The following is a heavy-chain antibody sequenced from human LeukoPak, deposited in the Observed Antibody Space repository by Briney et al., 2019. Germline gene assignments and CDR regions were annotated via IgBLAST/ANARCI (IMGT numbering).Heavy chain of an antibody. Sequence: ASVKVSCKASGYTFTSYDINWVRQATGQGLEWMGWMNPSSGNTGYAQKFQGRVTMTRNTSISTAYMELSSLRSEDTAVYYCARGPVAGTRIDPWGQGTLVTVSS. D-gene: IGHD6-19*01. CDR2: MNPSSGNT. V-gene: IGHV1-8*01. CDR1: GYTFTSYD. J-gene: IGHJ5*02. CDR3: ARGPVAGTRIDP.